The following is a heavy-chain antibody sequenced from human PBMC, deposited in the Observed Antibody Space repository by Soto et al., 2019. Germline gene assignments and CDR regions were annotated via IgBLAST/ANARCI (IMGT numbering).Heavy chain of an antibody. CDR3: ARDLAVAGTSY. D-gene: IGHD6-19*01. V-gene: IGHV4-31*03. CDR2: IYYSGST. Sequence: SETLSLTCTVSGGSISSGGYYWSWIRQHPGKGLEWIGYIYYSGSTYYNPSLKSRVTMSVDTSKNQFSLKLSSVTAADTAVYYCARDLAVAGTSYWGQGTLVTVSS. J-gene: IGHJ4*02. CDR1: GGSISSGGYY.